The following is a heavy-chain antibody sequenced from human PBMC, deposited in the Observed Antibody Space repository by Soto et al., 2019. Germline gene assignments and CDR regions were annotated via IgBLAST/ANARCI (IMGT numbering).Heavy chain of an antibody. CDR1: GGSFSGYQ. CDR3: ARGLILWFGELSRRGGYYYYMDV. V-gene: IGHV4-34*01. J-gene: IGHJ6*03. CDR2: INDSGNI. Sequence: QVQLQQWGAGLLKPSETLSLTCAVYGGSFSGYQWTWIRQTPGKGLEWIGEINDSGNIIYNPSLKSRVTILVDTAKKQISLKLSSVTAADTAVYYCARGLILWFGELSRRGGYYYYMDVWGKGTSVTVSS. D-gene: IGHD3-10*01.